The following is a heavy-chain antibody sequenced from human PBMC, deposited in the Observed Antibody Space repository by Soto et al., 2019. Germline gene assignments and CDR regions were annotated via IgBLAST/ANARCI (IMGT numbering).Heavy chain of an antibody. V-gene: IGHV1-8*01. CDR2: MNPNSSNT. CDR3: ATLENQLLNYRAFDI. CDR1: GYTFTSYE. J-gene: IGHJ3*02. Sequence: ASVKVSCKASGYTFTSYEINWVRQATGQGLEWMGWMNPNSSNTGYAPKFQGRVTMTRNTSISTAYMELSSLRSEDTAVYYCATLENQLLNYRAFDIWGQGTMVTVSS. D-gene: IGHD2-2*01.